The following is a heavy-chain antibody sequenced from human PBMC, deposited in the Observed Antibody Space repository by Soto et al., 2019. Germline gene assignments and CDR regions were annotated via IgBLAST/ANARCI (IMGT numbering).Heavy chain of an antibody. D-gene: IGHD6-19*01. CDR3: ALRQWLDGFDI. CDR1: GYTFTGYQ. J-gene: IGHJ3*02. Sequence: QVQLVQSGAEVKKPGASVKVSCKASGYTFTGYQIHWVRQAPGQGLEWMGWISPNSGGTNYAPKFQGRVAITRDTSITTAYLELSRLRSDDTALYYCALRQWLDGFDIWGQGTMVTVSS. V-gene: IGHV1-2*02. CDR2: ISPNSGGT.